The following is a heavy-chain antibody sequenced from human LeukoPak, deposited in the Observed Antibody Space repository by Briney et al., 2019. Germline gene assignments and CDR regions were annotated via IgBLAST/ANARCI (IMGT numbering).Heavy chain of an antibody. CDR2: IYPGDSNT. Sequence: GESLKISCQGSGYSFADYWIGWVRQMPGKGLEWMGLIYPGDSNTKYSPSFQGQVTISVDKSISTAYLQWNSLKASDTAMYYCVRHQANFRWPLFDNWGQGTLVTVSS. J-gene: IGHJ4*02. CDR3: VRHQANFRWPLFDN. V-gene: IGHV5-51*01. D-gene: IGHD4/OR15-4a*01. CDR1: GYSFADYW.